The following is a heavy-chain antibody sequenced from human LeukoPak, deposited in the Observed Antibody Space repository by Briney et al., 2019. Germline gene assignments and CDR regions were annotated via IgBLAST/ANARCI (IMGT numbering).Heavy chain of an antibody. J-gene: IGHJ4*02. V-gene: IGHV4-39*01. D-gene: IGHD3-22*01. CDR1: GGSTSSSSYD. Sequence: PSETLSLTCTVSGGSTSSSSYDWGWIRHPPGKGLEWIGNIYYTGRTYYNPSLKTRVTISVDTSKNQFSLKLSSVSAADTAVYYCARLYYYDSSGPPLWGQGTLVTVSS. CDR3: ARLYYYDSSGPPL. CDR2: IYYTGRT.